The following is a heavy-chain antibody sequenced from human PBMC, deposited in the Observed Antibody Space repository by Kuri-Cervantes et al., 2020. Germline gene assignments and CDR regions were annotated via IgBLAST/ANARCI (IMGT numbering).Heavy chain of an antibody. J-gene: IGHJ4*02. CDR3: AKDLGGYNFY. D-gene: IGHD5-24*01. V-gene: IGHV3-30*18. CDR2: ISYDGSNK. CDR1: GSTFSSYS. Sequence: GGSLRLSCAVSGSTFSSYSMHWVRQAPGKGLEWVAVISYDGSNKYYADSVKGRFTISRDNSKNTLYLQMNSLRAEDTAVYYCAKDLGGYNFYWGQGTLVTVSS.